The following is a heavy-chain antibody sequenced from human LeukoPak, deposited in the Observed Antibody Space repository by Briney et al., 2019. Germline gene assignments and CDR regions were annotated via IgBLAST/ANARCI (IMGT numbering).Heavy chain of an antibody. J-gene: IGHJ3*02. V-gene: IGHV1-69*04. Sequence: GASVKVSCKTSGYSFSSYGIAWVRQAPGQGLEWMGRIIPILGIANYAQKFQGRVTITADKSTSTAYMELSSLRSEDTAVYYCATGGCTNGVCFDAFDIWGQGTMVTVSS. CDR1: GYSFSSYG. CDR2: IIPILGIA. D-gene: IGHD2-8*01. CDR3: ATGGCTNGVCFDAFDI.